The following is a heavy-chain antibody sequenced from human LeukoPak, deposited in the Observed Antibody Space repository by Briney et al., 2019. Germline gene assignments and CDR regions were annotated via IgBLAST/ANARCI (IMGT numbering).Heavy chain of an antibody. D-gene: IGHD1-26*01. Sequence: TGGSLRLSCTASKFTFMNYAMHWVRQAPGKGLEWLSTIGSAGGSIFYADSVKGRFTFSRDNSKNTLYLQMNNLRAEDTAVYYCARDGSSGRGYYYYYGMDVWGEGTTVTVSS. V-gene: IGHV3-23*01. CDR3: ARDGSSGRGYYYYYGMDV. CDR2: IGSAGGSI. CDR1: KFTFMNYA. J-gene: IGHJ6*04.